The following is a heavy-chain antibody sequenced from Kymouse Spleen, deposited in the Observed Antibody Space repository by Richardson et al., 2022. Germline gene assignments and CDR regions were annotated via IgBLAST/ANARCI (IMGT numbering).Heavy chain of an antibody. Sequence: QVQLQESGPGLVKPSETLSLTCTVSGGSISSYYWSWIRQPPGKGLEWIGYIYYSGSTNYNPSLKSRVTISVDTSKNQFSLKLSSVTAADTAVYYCARFSSGFDYWGQGTLVTVSS. CDR2: IYYSGST. J-gene: IGHJ4*02. CDR1: GGSISSYY. V-gene: IGHV4-59*01. D-gene: IGHD6-19*01. CDR3: ARFSSGFDY.